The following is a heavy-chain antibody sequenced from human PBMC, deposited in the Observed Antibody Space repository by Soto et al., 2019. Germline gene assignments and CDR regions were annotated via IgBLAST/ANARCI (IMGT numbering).Heavy chain of an antibody. CDR2: IYHSGST. CDR1: GGSISSGGYS. CDR3: ARALMYDSGAYSLDY. D-gene: IGHD3-22*01. J-gene: IGHJ4*02. Sequence: PSETLSLTCAVSGGSISSGGYSWSWIRQPPGKGLEWIGYIYHSGSTYYNPSLQSRVTTSVDTSKNQFSLRLSSVTAADTAVYYCARALMYDSGAYSLDYWGQGTLVTVSS. V-gene: IGHV4-30-2*01.